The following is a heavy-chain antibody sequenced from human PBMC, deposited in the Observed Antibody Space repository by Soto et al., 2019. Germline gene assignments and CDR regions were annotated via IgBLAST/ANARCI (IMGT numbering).Heavy chain of an antibody. CDR3: ARKNGVLDAFDI. D-gene: IGHD4-17*01. J-gene: IGHJ3*02. CDR1: GYSISSSNW. CDR2: IYYSGST. V-gene: IGHV4-28*01. Sequence: QVQLQESGPGLVKPSDTLSHTCAVSGYSISSSNWWGWIRQPPGKGLEWIGYIYYSGSTYYNPSLQRRGTMSVDTSKNQFSLKLSSVTAVDTAVYYCARKNGVLDAFDIWGQGTMVTVSS.